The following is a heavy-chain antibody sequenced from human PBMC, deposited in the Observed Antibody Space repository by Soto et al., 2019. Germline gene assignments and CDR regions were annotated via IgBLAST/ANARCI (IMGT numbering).Heavy chain of an antibody. CDR3: ARTIVDYDFWSGYRPGYYYYYMDV. D-gene: IGHD3-3*01. CDR2: IYYSGST. V-gene: IGHV4-59*08. CDR1: GGSISSYY. Sequence: PSETLSLTCTVSGGSISSYYWSWIRQPPGKGLEWIGYIYYSGSTNYNPSLKSRVTISVDTSKNQFSLKLSSVTAADTAVYYCARTIVDYDFWSGYRPGYYYYYMDVWGKGTTVTVSS. J-gene: IGHJ6*03.